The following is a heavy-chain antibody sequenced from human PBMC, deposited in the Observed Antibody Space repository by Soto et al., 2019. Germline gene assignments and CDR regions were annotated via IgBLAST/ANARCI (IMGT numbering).Heavy chain of an antibody. CDR3: ARTRGYGGYDP. CDR2: IYHSGST. J-gene: IGHJ5*02. Sequence: SETLSLTCAVSGGSISSGGYSWSWIRQPPGKGLEWIGYIYHSGSTYYNPSLKSRVTISVDRSKNQFSLKLSSVTAADTAVYYCARTRGYGGYDPWGQGTLVTVSS. CDR1: GGSISSGGYS. D-gene: IGHD5-12*01. V-gene: IGHV4-30-2*01.